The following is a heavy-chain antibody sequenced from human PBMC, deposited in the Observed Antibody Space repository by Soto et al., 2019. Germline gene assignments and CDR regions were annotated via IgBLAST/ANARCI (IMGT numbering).Heavy chain of an antibody. CDR3: AKPTIFGVDYDY. CDR1: GFTFSSYA. V-gene: IGHV3-23*01. J-gene: IGHJ4*02. CDR2: ISGSGGST. Sequence: EVQLLESGGGLVQPGGSLRLSCAASGFTFSSYAMSWVRQAPGKGLEWVSAISGSGGSTYYADSVKGRFTISRDNSKNTLYLQINSLRAKDTAVYYCAKPTIFGVDYDYWGQGTLVTVSS. D-gene: IGHD3-3*01.